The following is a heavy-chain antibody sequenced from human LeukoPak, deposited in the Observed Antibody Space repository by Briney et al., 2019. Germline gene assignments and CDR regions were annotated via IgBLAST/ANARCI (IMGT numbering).Heavy chain of an antibody. V-gene: IGHV3-48*01. CDR3: ARDPALAVAGKRDAFDI. CDR2: ISSSSSTI. J-gene: IGHJ3*02. Sequence: GGSLRLSCAASGFTFSSYAMSWVRQAPGKGLEWVSYISSSSSTIYYADSVKGRFTISRDNAKNSLYLQMNSLRAEDTAVYYCARDPALAVAGKRDAFDIWGQGTMVTVSS. CDR1: GFTFSSYA. D-gene: IGHD6-19*01.